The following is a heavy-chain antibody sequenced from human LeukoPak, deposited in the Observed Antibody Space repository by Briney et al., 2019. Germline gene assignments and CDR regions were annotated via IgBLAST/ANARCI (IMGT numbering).Heavy chain of an antibody. CDR3: ARGRALYCSGGGCYSPSARYYYYYYMDV. Sequence: TASETLSLTCTVSGGSISSSSYYWGWIRQPPGKGLEWIGSIYYSGSTYYNPSLKSRVTISVDTSKNQFSLKLSSVTAADTAVYYCARGRALYCSGGGCYSPSARYYYYYYMDVWGKGTTVTVSS. V-gene: IGHV4-39*07. J-gene: IGHJ6*03. CDR2: IYYSGST. D-gene: IGHD2-15*01. CDR1: GGSISSSSYY.